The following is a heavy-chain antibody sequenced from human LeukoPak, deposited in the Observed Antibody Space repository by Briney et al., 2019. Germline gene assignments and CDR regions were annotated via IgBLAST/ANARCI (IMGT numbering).Heavy chain of an antibody. Sequence: SETLSLTCTASGGSISSYYWSWIRQPPGKGLEWIGYIYYSGSTNYNPSLKSRVTISIDTSKNQFSLKLSSVTAADTAVYYCARHGRGYDFDYWGQGTLVTVSS. D-gene: IGHD1-26*01. J-gene: IGHJ4*02. CDR3: ARHGRGYDFDY. CDR1: GGSISSYY. V-gene: IGHV4-59*08. CDR2: IYYSGST.